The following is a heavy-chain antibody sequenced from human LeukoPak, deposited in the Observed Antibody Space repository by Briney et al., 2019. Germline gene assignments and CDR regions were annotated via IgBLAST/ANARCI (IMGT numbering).Heavy chain of an antibody. CDR1: GGSISSYY. D-gene: IGHD3-22*01. Sequence: PSVTLSLTCTVSGGSISSYYWRWNRQPPGQGLEWFGNIYYSGSTNYNPSIKSRVIISVATSNNQFSLKLSSVTAADTAVYYCARFYDSSAPDAFDIWGQGTMGTVSS. CDR3: ARFYDSSAPDAFDI. J-gene: IGHJ3*02. V-gene: IGHV4-59*01. CDR2: IYYSGST.